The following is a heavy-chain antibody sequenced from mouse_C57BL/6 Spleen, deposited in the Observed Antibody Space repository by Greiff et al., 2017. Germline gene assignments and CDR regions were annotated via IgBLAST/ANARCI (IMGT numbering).Heavy chain of an antibody. Sequence: QVQLKQPGAELVKPGASVKLSCKASGYTFTSYWMHWVKQRPGQGLEWIGMIHPNSGSTNYNEKFKSKATLTVDKSSSTAYMQLSSLTSEDSAVYYCARRSNWDDAMDYWGQGTSVTVSS. CDR3: ARRSNWDDAMDY. CDR1: GYTFTSYW. CDR2: IHPNSGST. D-gene: IGHD4-1*01. V-gene: IGHV1-64*01. J-gene: IGHJ4*01.